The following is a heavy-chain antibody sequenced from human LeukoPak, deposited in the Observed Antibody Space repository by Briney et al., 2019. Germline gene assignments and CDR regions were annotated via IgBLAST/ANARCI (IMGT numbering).Heavy chain of an antibody. D-gene: IGHD6-13*01. CDR2: IGTAGDP. CDR3: ARANSRADSSSWHSYYFDY. Sequence: GGSLRLSCAASGFTFSSYDMHWVRQATGKGLEWVSAIGTAGDPYYPGSVKGRFTISREYAKNSLYLQMNSLRAGDTAVYYCARANSRADSSSWHSYYFDYWGQGTLVTVSS. J-gene: IGHJ4*02. CDR1: GFTFSSYD. V-gene: IGHV3-13*05.